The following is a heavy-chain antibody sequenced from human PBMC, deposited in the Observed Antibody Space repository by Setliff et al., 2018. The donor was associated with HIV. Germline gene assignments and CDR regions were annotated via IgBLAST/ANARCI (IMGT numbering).Heavy chain of an antibody. Sequence: SVKVSCKASGGTFRNYALSWVRQAPGQGLEWMGGIIPMPGTANYAQKFQGRVTITADESTSTAYMELSSLSSEDTTVYYCATASPSGPSSKGLYPYYFDYWGQGTLVTVSS. CDR3: ATASPSGPSSKGLYPYYFDY. CDR1: GGTFRNYA. D-gene: IGHD6-19*01. CDR2: IIPMPGTA. V-gene: IGHV1-69*13. J-gene: IGHJ4*02.